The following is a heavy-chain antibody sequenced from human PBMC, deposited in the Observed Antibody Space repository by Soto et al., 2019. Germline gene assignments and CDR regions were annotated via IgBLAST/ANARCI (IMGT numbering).Heavy chain of an antibody. Sequence: SETLSLTCAVYGGAFSGYYWSWIRQPPGKGLEWIGEINHSGSTNYNPSLKSRVTISVDTSKNQFSLKLSSVTAADTAVYYCARGLGYCSGGSCYLIGIDYWGQGTLVTVSS. CDR3: ARGLGYCSGGSCYLIGIDY. J-gene: IGHJ4*02. CDR2: INHSGST. CDR1: GGAFSGYY. V-gene: IGHV4-34*01. D-gene: IGHD2-15*01.